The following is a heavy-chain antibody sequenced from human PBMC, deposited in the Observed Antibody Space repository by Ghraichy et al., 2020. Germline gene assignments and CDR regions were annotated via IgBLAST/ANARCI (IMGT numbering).Heavy chain of an antibody. D-gene: IGHD3-22*01. CDR2: ISGTGADT. Sequence: SCAASGFTFSRYAMSWVRQAPGKRLEWVSAISGTGADTYYADSVKGRFTISRDNSKNTMYLQMSSLRAEDTAVYYCAKGRGYDFDSSGYYTYDAFDIWGQGTMVIVSS. CDR1: GFTFSRYA. V-gene: IGHV3-23*01. J-gene: IGHJ3*02. CDR3: AKGRGYDFDSSGYYTYDAFDI.